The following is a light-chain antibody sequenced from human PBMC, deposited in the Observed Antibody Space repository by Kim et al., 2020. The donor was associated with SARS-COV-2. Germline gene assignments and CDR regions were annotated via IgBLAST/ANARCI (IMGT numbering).Light chain of an antibody. J-gene: IGLJ2*01. CDR2: SND. Sequence: ELTQPPSASVTSGQTATISCSGGTSNIAISPLYWHQRLQGPAPKLLLHSNDNRRSAVRYPFSNSRTATTPTLTISGLQAEAEAEYFSWVWRDGLIVGG. CDR1: TSNIAISP. V-gene: IGLV1-44*01. CDR3: WVWRDGLI.